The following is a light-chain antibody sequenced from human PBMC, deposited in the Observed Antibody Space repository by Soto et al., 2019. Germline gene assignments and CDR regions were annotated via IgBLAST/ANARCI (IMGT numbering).Light chain of an antibody. CDR2: AAS. V-gene: IGKV1-6*01. Sequence: IQMTQSPYSLSAAVGDRVTIACRASQNINTYLNWYQQKPGKAPTLLIYAASNLQSGVPSRFRGSRSGTEFTLTVSSLQPADFATYYCLQDHDDSWTFGQGTKVDIK. CDR3: LQDHDDSWT. CDR1: QNINTY. J-gene: IGKJ1*01.